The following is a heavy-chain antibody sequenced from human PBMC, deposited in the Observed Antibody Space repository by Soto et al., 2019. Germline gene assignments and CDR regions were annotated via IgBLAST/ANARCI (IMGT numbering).Heavy chain of an antibody. V-gene: IGHV3-30*18. J-gene: IGHJ4*02. CDR1: GFTFSDYA. CDR3: AKGGRQWLVTSDFNY. D-gene: IGHD6-19*01. CDR2: VSHEGRNT. Sequence: VQLVESGGGVVQPGRSLRLSCAASGFTFSDYAMHWVRQAPGKGLEWVAVVSHEGRNTKYADSVKGRFTITRDSSKNTVSLEMTSLRAEDTAVYYCAKGGRQWLVTSDFNYWGQGALVTVSS.